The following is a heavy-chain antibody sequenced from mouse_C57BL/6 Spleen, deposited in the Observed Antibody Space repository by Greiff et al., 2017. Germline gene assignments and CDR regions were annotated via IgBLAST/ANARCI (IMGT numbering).Heavy chain of an antibody. CDR3: TIYYGNPYWYFDV. D-gene: IGHD2-1*01. CDR1: GYTFTSYW. Sequence: VQLKESGTVLARPGASVKMSCKTSGYTFTSYWMHWVKQRPGQGLEWIGAIYPGNSDTSYNQKFKGKAKLTAVTSASTAYMELSSLTNEDSAVYYGTIYYGNPYWYFDVWGTGTTVTVSS. J-gene: IGHJ1*03. V-gene: IGHV1-5*01. CDR2: IYPGNSDT.